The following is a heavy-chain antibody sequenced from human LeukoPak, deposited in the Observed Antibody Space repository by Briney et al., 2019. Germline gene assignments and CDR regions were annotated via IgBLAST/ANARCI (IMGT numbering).Heavy chain of an antibody. CDR3: ARDRDSGTHYTYFQV. V-gene: IGHV3-23*01. D-gene: IGHD1-26*01. Sequence: GVPLRLSCAASVFPFSHYAMSWVRQAPQRGVEWGSAISGSGDYTFYADSVKGRFTISRDNSKNTLYLQLNSLRGDDTAVYHCARDRDSGTHYTYFQVWGQGTLVSVSS. J-gene: IGHJ1*01. CDR2: ISGSGDYT. CDR1: VFPFSHYA.